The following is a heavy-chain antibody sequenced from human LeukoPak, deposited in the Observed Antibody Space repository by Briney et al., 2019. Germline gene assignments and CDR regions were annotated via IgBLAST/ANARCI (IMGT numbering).Heavy chain of an antibody. CDR3: AKDYFNPDYYYDSSGPFDY. CDR1: GFTFSTYS. Sequence: AGGSLRLSCAASGFTFSTYSMHWVRQAPGKGLEWVSAISGSGGSTYYADSVKGRFTISRDNSKNTLYLQMNSLRAEDTAVYYCAKDYFNPDYYYDSSGPFDYWGQGTLVTVSS. D-gene: IGHD3-22*01. CDR2: ISGSGGST. V-gene: IGHV3-23*01. J-gene: IGHJ4*02.